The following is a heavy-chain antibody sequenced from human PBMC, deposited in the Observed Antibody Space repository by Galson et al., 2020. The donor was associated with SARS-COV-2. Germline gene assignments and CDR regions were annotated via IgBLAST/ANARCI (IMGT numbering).Heavy chain of an antibody. CDR3: ARLLDCSGGSCPHNWFDP. V-gene: IGHV4-39*01. CDR1: GGSISSSSYY. J-gene: IGHJ5*02. D-gene: IGHD2-15*01. CDR2: IYYSGST. Sequence: SETLSLTCTVSGGSISSSSYYWGWIRQPPRKGLEWIGSIYYSGSTYYNPSLKSRVTISVDTSKNQFSLKLSSVTAADTAVYYCARLLDCSGGSCPHNWFDPWGQGTLVTVSS.